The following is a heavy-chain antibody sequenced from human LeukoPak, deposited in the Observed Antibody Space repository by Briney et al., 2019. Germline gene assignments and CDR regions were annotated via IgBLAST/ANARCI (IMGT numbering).Heavy chain of an antibody. J-gene: IGHJ4*02. D-gene: IGHD3-10*01. CDR3: ASYGSHWY. V-gene: IGHV3-48*03. CDR2: ITSSSNTI. Sequence: PGGSLTLSCEDSGFTFRSYEMNWVRQAPGRGLEWVSFITSSSNTIYYADSVKGRFTISRDNAKNSLYLQMNSLRAEDTAVYYCASYGSHWYWGRGTLVTVSS. CDR1: GFTFRSYE.